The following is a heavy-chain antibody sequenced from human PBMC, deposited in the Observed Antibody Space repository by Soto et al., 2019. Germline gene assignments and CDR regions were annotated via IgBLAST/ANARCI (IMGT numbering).Heavy chain of an antibody. Sequence: QVQLVESGGGVVQPGRSQRLSCAAAGFTFSSYGIHWVRQAPGKVLEWVAVISYDGSNKYYADSVKGRFTISRDNSKNTLYLQMNSLRGEDKAVSYYAKEPNSGGGYGYYYYYYMDVWGKGTTVTVSS. V-gene: IGHV3-30*18. D-gene: IGHD6-19*01. CDR2: ISYDGSNK. CDR3: AKEPNSGGGYGYYYYYYMDV. CDR1: GFTFSSYG. J-gene: IGHJ6*03.